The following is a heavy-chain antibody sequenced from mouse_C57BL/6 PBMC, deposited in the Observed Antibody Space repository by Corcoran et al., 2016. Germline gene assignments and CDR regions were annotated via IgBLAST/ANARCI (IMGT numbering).Heavy chain of an antibody. CDR3: ARYGSSPYYYAMDY. Sequence: QIQLVQSGPELKKPGETVKISCKASGYTFTTYGMCWVKQAPGQGLKWMGWINTYSGVPTYADDFKGRFAFSLETSASTAYLQVNNIKNEDTATYFGARYGSSPYYYAMDYWGQGTSVTVSS. CDR2: INTYSGVP. V-gene: IGHV9-3*01. D-gene: IGHD1-1*01. CDR1: GYTFTTYG. J-gene: IGHJ4*01.